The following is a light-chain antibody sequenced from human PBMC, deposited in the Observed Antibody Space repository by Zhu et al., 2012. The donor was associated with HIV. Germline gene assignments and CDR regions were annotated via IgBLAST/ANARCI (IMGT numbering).Light chain of an antibody. Sequence: IVLTQSPATLSLSPGERATLSCRASQSVSSFLAWYQQKPGQAPRLLIYDASKRATGIPARFSGSGSGTDFTLTISSLGPEDFALYYCQQRINWPLTFGGGTKVEIK. CDR3: QQRINWPLT. J-gene: IGKJ4*01. CDR2: DAS. CDR1: QSVSSF. V-gene: IGKV3-11*01.